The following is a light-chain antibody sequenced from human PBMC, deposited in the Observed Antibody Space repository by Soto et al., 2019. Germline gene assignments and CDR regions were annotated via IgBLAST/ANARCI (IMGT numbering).Light chain of an antibody. CDR1: QGIDTY. J-gene: IGKJ3*01. CDR3: QKYTSAPFT. CDR2: AAS. V-gene: IGKV1-27*01. Sequence: DIQMTQSPSSLSASVGDRVTITCRASQGIDTYLAWYQQKPGKVHKLLIYAASTLQSGVPYRFSGSGSGTDFTLTISSLQPEDVATYYCQKYTSAPFTFGPGTKVDIK.